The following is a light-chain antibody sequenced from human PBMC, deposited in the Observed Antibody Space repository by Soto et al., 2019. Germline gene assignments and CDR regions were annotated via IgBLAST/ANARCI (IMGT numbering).Light chain of an antibody. CDR3: QQYNDWPRT. V-gene: IGKV3-15*01. CDR2: GAS. CDR1: QSVTSN. Sequence: IVLTQSPDTLSVSPGERATLSCRASQSVTSNLAWYRQKPGQAPRFLMYGASIRATGIPDRFSGSGSGTEFTLTISSLQSEDFAVYYCQQYNDWPRTFGQGTKVDIK. J-gene: IGKJ1*01.